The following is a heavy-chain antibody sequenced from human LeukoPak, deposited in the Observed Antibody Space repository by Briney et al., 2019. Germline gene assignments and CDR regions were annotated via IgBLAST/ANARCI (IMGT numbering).Heavy chain of an antibody. D-gene: IGHD2-21*02. CDR2: IYHSGST. J-gene: IGHJ3*02. CDR3: ASRYCGGDCYSIGAFDI. Sequence: SETLSLTCTVSGYSISSGYYWGWIRQPPGKGLEWIGSIYHSGSTYYNPSLKSRVTISVDTSKNQFSLKLSSVTAADTAVYYCASRYCGGDCYSIGAFDIWGQGTMVTVSS. CDR1: GYSISSGYY. V-gene: IGHV4-38-2*02.